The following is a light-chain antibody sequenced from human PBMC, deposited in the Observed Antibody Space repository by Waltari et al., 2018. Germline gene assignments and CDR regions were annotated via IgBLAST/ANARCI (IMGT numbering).Light chain of an antibody. CDR1: QSLFYSSNNKNY. V-gene: IGKV4-1*01. CDR3: QQYYTTPRT. CDR2: WAS. Sequence: DIVMTQSPDSLAVSLGDRATITRKSSQSLFYSSNNKNYVAWYQQQPGQPPKLLIYWASTRESGVPDRFRGSGSGTDFTLTISSLQAEDVAVYFCQQYYTTPRTFGPGTKVEI. J-gene: IGKJ1*01.